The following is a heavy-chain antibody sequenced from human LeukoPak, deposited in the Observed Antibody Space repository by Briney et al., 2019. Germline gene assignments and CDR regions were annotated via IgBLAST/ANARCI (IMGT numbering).Heavy chain of an antibody. V-gene: IGHV1-8*01. Sequence: ASVKVSCKASGYTFTNYDINWVRQATGQGLEWMGYKNPNSGNSAYAQKFQGRVSITTDASISTAYMELSGLRSEDTALYYCAREGLDYWGQGTLVTVSS. CDR1: GYTFTNYD. CDR2: KNPNSGNS. J-gene: IGHJ4*02. CDR3: AREGLDY.